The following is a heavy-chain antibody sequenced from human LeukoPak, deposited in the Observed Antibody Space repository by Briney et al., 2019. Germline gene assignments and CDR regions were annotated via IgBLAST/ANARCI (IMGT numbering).Heavy chain of an antibody. CDR2: IKEDGSEK. V-gene: IGHV3-7*01. CDR1: GFSFISHW. D-gene: IGHD1-14*01. J-gene: IGHJ4*02. CDR3: ARVYNSDGNWYHHFEY. Sequence: GGSLRLSCTASGFSFISHWLSWVRQAPGMGLECVARIKEDGSEKYYVDSVKGRFTITRDNAKNSLNLQMNSLRAEDTAVYYCARVYNSDGNWYHHFEYWGGGTLVTVSS.